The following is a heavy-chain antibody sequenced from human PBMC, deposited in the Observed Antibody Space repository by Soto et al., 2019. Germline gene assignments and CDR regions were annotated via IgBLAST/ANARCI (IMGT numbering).Heavy chain of an antibody. V-gene: IGHV4-39*01. Sequence: KTSETLSLTCTVSGDSISSSSFYWGWIRQPPGKGLEWIGHIFHTGATYQNPTLKRRLRMSVDTSKNQFSLNLSSVTATDTAVYYCARRRIVPTTNFDYWGQGTLVTVSS. J-gene: IGHJ4*02. D-gene: IGHD1-26*01. CDR1: GDSISSSSFY. CDR3: ARRRIVPTTNFDY. CDR2: IFHTGAT.